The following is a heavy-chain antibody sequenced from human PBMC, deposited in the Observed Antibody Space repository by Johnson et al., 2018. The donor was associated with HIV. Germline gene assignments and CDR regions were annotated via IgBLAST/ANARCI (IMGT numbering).Heavy chain of an antibody. CDR3: EAVVVTAIHDAFDI. D-gene: IGHD2-21*02. J-gene: IGHJ3*02. CDR2: IWYDGTNT. Sequence: VQLVESGGGLVQPRRSLRLSCAASGFTFDDYAMHWVRQAPGKGLEWVAVIWYDGTNTNYADSVKGRFTISRDNSKNTLYLQMNSLRAEDTAVYYCEAVVVTAIHDAFDIWGQGTMVTVSS. V-gene: IGHV3-30*04. CDR1: GFTFDDYA.